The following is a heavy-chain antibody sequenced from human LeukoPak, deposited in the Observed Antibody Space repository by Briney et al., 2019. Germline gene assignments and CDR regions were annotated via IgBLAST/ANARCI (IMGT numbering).Heavy chain of an antibody. V-gene: IGHV3-53*01. CDR2: IYSGGSI. D-gene: IGHD4-17*01. CDR1: GLIVSSNY. CDR3: ARDSDYGDYVGGFDP. Sequence: PGGSLRLSCAASGLIVSSNYMTWVRQAPGKGLEWVSVIYSGGSIYYADSVKGRFTISRDNSRNTLYLQMNSLRAEDTAVYYCARDSDYGDYVGGFDPWGQGTLVTVSS. J-gene: IGHJ5*02.